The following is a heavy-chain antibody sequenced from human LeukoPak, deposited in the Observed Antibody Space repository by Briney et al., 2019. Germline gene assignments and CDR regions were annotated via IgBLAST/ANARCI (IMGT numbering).Heavy chain of an antibody. D-gene: IGHD5-24*01. CDR1: GFTFSSYG. CDR2: IWYDGTNK. Sequence: PGRSLRLSCAASGFTFSSYGMHWVRQAPGKGLEWVALIWYDGTNKYYADSVKGRFTISRDNSKNTLYLQMNSLRAEDTAVYYCARGDGDGYNFVYWGQGTLVTVSS. V-gene: IGHV3-30*19. J-gene: IGHJ4*02. CDR3: ARGDGDGYNFVY.